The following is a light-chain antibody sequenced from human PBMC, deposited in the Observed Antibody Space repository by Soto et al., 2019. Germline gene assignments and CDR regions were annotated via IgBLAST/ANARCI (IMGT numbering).Light chain of an antibody. Sequence: DIQMTQSPSTLSGSVGDRVTITCRASQGIGSYLAWYQQKPGKAPKLLIYKASTLKSGVPSRFSGSGSGTEFTLTISSLQPDDFATYYCQHYNSYSEAFGHGTKVDIK. J-gene: IGKJ1*01. CDR3: QHYNSYSEA. CDR2: KAS. V-gene: IGKV1-5*03. CDR1: QGIGSY.